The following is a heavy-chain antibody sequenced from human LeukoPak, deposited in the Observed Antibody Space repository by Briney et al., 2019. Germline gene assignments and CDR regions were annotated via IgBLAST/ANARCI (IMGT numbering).Heavy chain of an antibody. CDR2: INHSGST. V-gene: IGHV4-34*01. CDR1: GGSFSGYY. D-gene: IGHD3-10*01. Sequence: SETLSLTCAVYGGSFSGYYWSWIRQPPGKGLEWIGEINHSGSTNYNPSLKSRVTISVDTSKNQFSLKLSSVTAADTAVYYCARGQPATKGRIYYGSGSYRYYFDYWGQGTLVTVSS. CDR3: ARGQPATKGRIYYGSGSYRYYFDY. J-gene: IGHJ4*02.